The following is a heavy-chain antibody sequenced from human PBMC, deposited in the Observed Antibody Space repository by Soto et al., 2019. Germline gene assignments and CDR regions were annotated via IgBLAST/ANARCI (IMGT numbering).Heavy chain of an antibody. CDR2: IRPYNGKT. CDR1: GYTFTSYG. D-gene: IGHD2-2*01. Sequence: QVQLVQSGAELKKPGASVKVSCKTSGYTFTSYGISWVRQPPGQGLEWMGWIRPYNGKTNYEQKFQGKVTMTTDTPTNTAYMELRSLRDDDKAVYYCARTIVAVPAALNWCDPWGQGSLVAVSS. V-gene: IGHV1-18*01. J-gene: IGHJ5*02. CDR3: ARTIVAVPAALNWCDP.